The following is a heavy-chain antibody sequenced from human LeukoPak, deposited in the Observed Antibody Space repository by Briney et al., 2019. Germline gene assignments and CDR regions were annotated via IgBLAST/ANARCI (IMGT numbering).Heavy chain of an antibody. V-gene: IGHV3-53*01. D-gene: IGHD1-7*01. CDR3: ARGNWNYQV. Sequence: PGGSLRLSCAASGFTFSNYNMNWVRQAPGKGLEWVSVIYSGGSTYYADSVKGRFTISRDNSKNTLYLQMNSLRAEDTAVYYCARGNWNYQVWGQGTLVTVSS. CDR2: IYSGGST. CDR1: GFTFSNYN. J-gene: IGHJ4*02.